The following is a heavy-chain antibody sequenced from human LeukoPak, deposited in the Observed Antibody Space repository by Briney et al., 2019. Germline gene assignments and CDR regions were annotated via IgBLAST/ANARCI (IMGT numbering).Heavy chain of an antibody. CDR2: IYSGGST. D-gene: IGHD2-2*01. Sequence: PGGSLRLSCAASGFTVSSNYMSWVRQAPGKGLEWVSVIYSGGSTYYADSVKGRFTISRDNSKNTLYLQMNSLRAEDTAVYYCARVNGYCSSTSCSDYFDYWGQGTLVTVSS. CDR3: ARVNGYCSSTSCSDYFDY. J-gene: IGHJ4*02. V-gene: IGHV3-66*02. CDR1: GFTVSSNY.